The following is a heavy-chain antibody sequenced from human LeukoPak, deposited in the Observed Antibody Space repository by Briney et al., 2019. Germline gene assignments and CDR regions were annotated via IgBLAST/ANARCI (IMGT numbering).Heavy chain of an antibody. Sequence: GASVKVSCKASGGTFISYAISWVRQAPGQGLEWMGRIIPIFGTANYAQKFQGRVTITTDESTSTAYMELSSLRSEDTAVYYCARSSYYDSSGYYSDYWGQGTLVTVSS. CDR1: GGTFISYA. V-gene: IGHV1-69*05. J-gene: IGHJ4*02. CDR3: ARSSYYDSSGYYSDY. CDR2: IIPIFGTA. D-gene: IGHD3-22*01.